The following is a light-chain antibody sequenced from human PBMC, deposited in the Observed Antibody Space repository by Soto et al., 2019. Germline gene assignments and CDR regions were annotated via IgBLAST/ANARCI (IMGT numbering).Light chain of an antibody. CDR2: EVS. Sequence: QSALTQPASVSGSPGQSITISCTGTSSDVGDYNYVSWYQQHPGKAPKLIIYEVSNRPSGVSNRFSGSKSGNTASLTISGLQAEDEADYYCSSYTDISTLIFGGGTKLTVL. CDR3: SSYTDISTLI. V-gene: IGLV2-14*01. CDR1: SSDVGDYNY. J-gene: IGLJ2*01.